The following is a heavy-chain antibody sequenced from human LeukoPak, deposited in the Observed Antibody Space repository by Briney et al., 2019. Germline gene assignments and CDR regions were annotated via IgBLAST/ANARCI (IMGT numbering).Heavy chain of an antibody. D-gene: IGHD5-24*01. CDR2: IKQDGSKK. J-gene: IGHJ4*02. Sequence: GGSLRLSCVASGFPFSSYWMTWVRQATGKGLEWVANIKQDGSKKSYVDSVKGRFTISRDNAKNSLYLQMNSLRAEDTAIYYCTRVGYIDEGIDYWGQGTLVTVSS. CDR3: TRVGYIDEGIDY. CDR1: GFPFSSYW. V-gene: IGHV3-7*04.